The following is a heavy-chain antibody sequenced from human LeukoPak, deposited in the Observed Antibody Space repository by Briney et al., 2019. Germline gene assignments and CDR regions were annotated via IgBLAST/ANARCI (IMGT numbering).Heavy chain of an antibody. V-gene: IGHV4-39*07. CDR3: ARLDHYYDSSGFYLFDY. CDR1: GGSINSSSYY. D-gene: IGHD3-22*01. J-gene: IGHJ4*02. Sequence: SETLSLTCTVSGGSINSSSYYWGWIRQPPGKGLEWIGNTYFSGSTYYNPSLKSRATISVDTSKNQFSLKLTSVTAADTAVYFCARLDHYYDSSGFYLFDYWGQGTLVTVSS. CDR2: TYFSGST.